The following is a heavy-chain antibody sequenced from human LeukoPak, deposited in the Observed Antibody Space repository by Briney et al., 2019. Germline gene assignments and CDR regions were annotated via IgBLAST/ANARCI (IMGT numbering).Heavy chain of an antibody. CDR2: IKRDGNEK. Sequence: GGSLRLSCAASGFTFSSYWMNWVRQAPGKGLEWVANIKRDGNEKNYVDSVKGRFSISRDNAKNSLYLQMDSLRAEDTAVYYCAKEDAYPIITSDSWGQGALVTVSS. V-gene: IGHV3-7*01. CDR3: AKEDAYPIITSDS. J-gene: IGHJ5*01. CDR1: GFTFSSYW. D-gene: IGHD3-10*01.